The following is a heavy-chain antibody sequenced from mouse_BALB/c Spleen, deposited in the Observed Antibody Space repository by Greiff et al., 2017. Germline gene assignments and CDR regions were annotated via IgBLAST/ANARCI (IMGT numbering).Heavy chain of an antibody. V-gene: IGHV14-3*02. CDR2: IDPANGNT. Sequence: EVKLVESGAELVKPGASVKLSCTASGFNIKDTYMHWVKQRPEQGLEWIGRIDPANGNTKYDPKFQGKATITADTSSNTAYLQLSSLTSEDTAVYYCARNPSTAKRYFDYWGQGTTLTVSS. D-gene: IGHD1-2*01. CDR1: GFNIKDTY. CDR3: ARNPSTAKRYFDY. J-gene: IGHJ2*01.